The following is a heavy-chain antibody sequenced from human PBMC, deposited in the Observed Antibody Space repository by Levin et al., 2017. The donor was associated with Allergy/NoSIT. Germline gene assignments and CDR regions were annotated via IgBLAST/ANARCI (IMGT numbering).Heavy chain of an antibody. V-gene: IGHV3-7*01. CDR2: IKQDGSEK. CDR3: ARSGAPPWYFYDSSGYYFDY. D-gene: IGHD3-22*01. J-gene: IGHJ4*02. CDR1: GFTFSSYW. Sequence: GGSLRLSCAASGFTFSSYWMSWVRQAPGKGLEWVANIKQDGSEKYYVDSVKGRFTISRDNAKNSLSLQMNSLRAEDMAVYFCARSGAPPWYFYDSSGYYFDYWGQGTLVTVSS.